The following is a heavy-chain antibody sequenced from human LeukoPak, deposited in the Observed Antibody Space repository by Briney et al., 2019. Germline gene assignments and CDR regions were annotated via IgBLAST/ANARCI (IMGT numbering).Heavy chain of an antibody. J-gene: IGHJ4*02. V-gene: IGHV3-30*02. CDR3: AKDSVKADSSGCVDY. CDR1: GFVFSKNG. D-gene: IGHD6-19*01. Sequence: GGSLRLSCATSGFVFSKNGMHWVRQAPGKGLEWVAFIRHDESNKYYADSVKGRFTISRDNSKNTLSLQMNSLRPDDTAVYYCAKDSVKADSSGCVDYWGQGTLVTVSS. CDR2: IRHDESNK.